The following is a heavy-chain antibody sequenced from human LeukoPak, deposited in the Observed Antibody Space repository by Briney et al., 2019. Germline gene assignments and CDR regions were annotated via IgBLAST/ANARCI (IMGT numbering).Heavy chain of an antibody. D-gene: IGHD1-26*01. CDR3: ARDSGGSLPFDY. J-gene: IGHJ4*02. CDR1: GYTFTSYY. Sequence: GASVKVSCKASGYTFTSYYMHWVRQAPGQGLEWMGGIIPIFGTANYAQKFQGRVTITADKSTSTAYMELSSLRSEDTAVYYCARDSGGSLPFDYWGQGTLVTVSS. V-gene: IGHV1-69*06. CDR2: IIPIFGTA.